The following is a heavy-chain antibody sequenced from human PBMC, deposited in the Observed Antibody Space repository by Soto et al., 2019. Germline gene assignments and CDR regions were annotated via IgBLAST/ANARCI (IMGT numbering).Heavy chain of an antibody. J-gene: IGHJ4*02. Sequence: GGSLRLSCVASGFIFSNFGMHWVRQAPGKGLEWVAVISSDEKIKQYADSVRGRFAISRDNSKNTLYLQMTSLRAEDTAIYYCARGLRSVLDDWGQGTLVTVSS. D-gene: IGHD6-6*01. CDR2: ISSDEKIK. CDR1: GFIFSNFG. CDR3: ARGLRSVLDD. V-gene: IGHV3-33*01.